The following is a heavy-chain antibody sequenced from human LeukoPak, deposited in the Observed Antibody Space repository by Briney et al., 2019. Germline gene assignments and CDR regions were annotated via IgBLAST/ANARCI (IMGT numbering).Heavy chain of an antibody. CDR3: AKGLGSGYYENNWFDP. Sequence: PGGSLRLSCAASGFTFDDYAMHWARQAPGKGLEWVSGISWNSGSIGYADSVKGRFTISRDNAKNSLYLQMNSLRAEDTALYYCAKGLGSGYYENNWFDPWGQGTLVTVSS. CDR1: GFTFDDYA. J-gene: IGHJ5*02. V-gene: IGHV3-9*01. D-gene: IGHD3-3*01. CDR2: ISWNSGSI.